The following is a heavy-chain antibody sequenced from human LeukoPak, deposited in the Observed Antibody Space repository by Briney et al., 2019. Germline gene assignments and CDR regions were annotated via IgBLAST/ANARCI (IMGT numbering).Heavy chain of an antibody. J-gene: IGHJ3*02. CDR2: ITSSGTTT. V-gene: IGHV3-11*04. CDR1: GFTFRDYY. CDR3: ARAFNDAFDI. Sequence: PGGSLRLSCAASGFTFRDYYMGWIRQAPGKGLEWILYITSSGTTTYIADSVKGRFAISRDNAKSSLYLQMNSLRAEDTAVYYCARAFNDAFDIWGQGTVVTVSS.